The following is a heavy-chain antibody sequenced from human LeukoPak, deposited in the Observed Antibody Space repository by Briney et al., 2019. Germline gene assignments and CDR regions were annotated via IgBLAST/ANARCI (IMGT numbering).Heavy chain of an antibody. J-gene: IGHJ4*02. Sequence: GGSLRLSCAASGFTFSSYAMSCVRQAPGKGLEWVSTISVSGGSTYYAHSVKGRFTISRDNSKNTLYLQMNSLRAEDTALYYCAQSTVVAATRCFVDYWGQGTLVTVSS. V-gene: IGHV3-23*01. CDR3: AQSTVVAATRCFVDY. CDR2: ISVSGGST. D-gene: IGHD2-15*01. CDR1: GFTFSSYA.